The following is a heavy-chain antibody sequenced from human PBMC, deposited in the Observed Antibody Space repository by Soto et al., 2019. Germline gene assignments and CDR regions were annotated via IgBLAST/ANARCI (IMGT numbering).Heavy chain of an antibody. CDR3: ARQGDMAATPADAFDI. CDR2: IYPGDSDA. D-gene: IGHD6-19*01. Sequence: PGESLKISCNVSGRTFINHWIALVLQMPGKGLEWMGIIYPGDSDARYSPSFAGQVTISVDKSITTAYLHWSSLEASDSAVYYCARQGDMAATPADAFDIWGQGTLVTVSS. CDR1: GRTFINHW. J-gene: IGHJ3*02. V-gene: IGHV5-51*01.